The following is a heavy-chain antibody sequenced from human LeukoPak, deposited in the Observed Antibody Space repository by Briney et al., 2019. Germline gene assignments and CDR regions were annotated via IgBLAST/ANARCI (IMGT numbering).Heavy chain of an antibody. Sequence: GGALRLSCAASGFTSNSFWMHWVLQGPGKGLVWGSRINGDGSSTNYADSVQGRFTISRDNAKNTLYLQMNSLRAEDTGVYYCTRGSGGPRDYWGQGTLVSVSS. CDR2: INGDGSST. CDR1: GFTSNSFW. J-gene: IGHJ4*02. CDR3: TRGSGGPRDY. V-gene: IGHV3-74*01. D-gene: IGHD3-10*01.